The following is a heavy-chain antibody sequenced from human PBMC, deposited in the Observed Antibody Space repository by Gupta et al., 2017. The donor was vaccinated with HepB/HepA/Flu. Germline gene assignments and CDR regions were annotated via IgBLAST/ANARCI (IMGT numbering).Heavy chain of an antibody. V-gene: IGHV4-39*02. CDR1: GASVSSSSYF. J-gene: IGHJ4*02. CDR2: IFQSGTT. CDR3: ERVHVRASCDY. Sequence: LQLQESGPGLVRPSETVSLTCYVSGASVSSSSYFWAWLRNPTGKSLESVRTIFQSGTTSFNPSLKNRIATYVDTYRTQVYLKRPTATASDSSIYSCERVHVRASCDYWGQGTLVRVSS.